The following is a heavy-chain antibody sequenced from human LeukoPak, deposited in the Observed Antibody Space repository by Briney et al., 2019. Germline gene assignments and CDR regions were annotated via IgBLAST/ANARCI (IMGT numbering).Heavy chain of an antibody. CDR3: ARVLFDGGTHFDY. CDR2: IYHSGST. J-gene: IGHJ4*02. V-gene: IGHV4-38-2*02. D-gene: IGHD3-16*01. Sequence: SETLSLTCTVSGYSISSGYYWGWIRQPPGKGLEWIGSIYHSGSTYYNPSLKSRVTISVGTSKNQFSLKLSSVIAADTAVYYCARVLFDGGTHFDYWGQGTLVTVSS. CDR1: GYSISSGYY.